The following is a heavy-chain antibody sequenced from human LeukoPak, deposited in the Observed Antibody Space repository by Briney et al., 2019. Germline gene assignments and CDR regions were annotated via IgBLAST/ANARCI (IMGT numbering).Heavy chain of an antibody. J-gene: IGHJ4*02. CDR3: AREGGIAVAGRGLELGY. Sequence: GGSLRLSCAASGFTFSSYAMHWVRQAPGKGLEWVANIKQDGSEKYYVDSVKGRFTISRDNAKNSLYLQMNSLRAEDTALYHCAREGGIAVAGRGLELGYWGQGTLVTVSS. D-gene: IGHD6-19*01. CDR2: IKQDGSEK. CDR1: GFTFSSYA. V-gene: IGHV3-7*03.